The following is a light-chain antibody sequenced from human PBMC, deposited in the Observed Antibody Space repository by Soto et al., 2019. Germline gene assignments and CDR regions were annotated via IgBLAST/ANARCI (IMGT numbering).Light chain of an antibody. V-gene: IGKV1-39*01. CDR3: QQSYSTLWT. CDR2: AAS. CDR1: QSISSY. J-gene: IGKJ1*01. Sequence: DIQMTQSPSSLSASVGDRVTITCRASQSISSYLNWYQQKPGKATKLLIYAASSLQSGVPSRFSGSGYGTDFTLTISSLQPEDFATYYCQQSYSTLWTFGQGTKVEIK.